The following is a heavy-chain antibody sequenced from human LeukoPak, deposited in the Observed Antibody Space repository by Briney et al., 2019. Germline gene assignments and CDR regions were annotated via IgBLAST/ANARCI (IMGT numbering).Heavy chain of an antibody. D-gene: IGHD6-19*01. CDR2: SGSGGST. V-gene: IGHV3-23*01. CDR3: ARVAGWHWFDP. Sequence: GGTLRLSCAASGFTFSSYGMSWVRQAPGKGLEWVSASGSGGSTYYGDSVKGRFTISRDNSKNTVYLQMNNMRVDDTAVYYCARVAGWHWFDPWGQGTLVTVSS. CDR1: GFTFSSYG. J-gene: IGHJ5*02.